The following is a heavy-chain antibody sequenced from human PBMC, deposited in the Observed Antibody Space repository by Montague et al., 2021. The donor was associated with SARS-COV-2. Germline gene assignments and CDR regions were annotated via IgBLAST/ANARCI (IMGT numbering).Heavy chain of an antibody. D-gene: IGHD3-22*01. CDR1: GGSFNDNY. V-gene: IGHV4-34*01. J-gene: IGHJ4*02. CDR3: ARGRQHFNMIVVVMTGGEDYFEY. Sequence: SETLSLTCAVYGGSFNDNYWSWIRQPPGKGLEWIGEINHRGTSNYNPSLKSRVSISVDTSKNQFSLYLGSVTAADTAVYYCARGRQHFNMIVVVMTGGEDYFEYWGQGTLVTVSS. CDR2: INHRGTS.